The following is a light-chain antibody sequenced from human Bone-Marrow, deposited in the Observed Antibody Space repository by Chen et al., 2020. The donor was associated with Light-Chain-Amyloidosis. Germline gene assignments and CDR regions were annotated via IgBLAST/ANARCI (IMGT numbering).Light chain of an antibody. V-gene: IGLV1-51*01. CDR2: DNH. CDR3: GAWDITLSARV. Sequence: SVLTQPPSVSAAPGQSVTLSCSGDISNIGKNYVSWYQQYPGTAPKLLIFDNHQRPSGIPDRFSGSKSGTSATLIISGLQTGDEADYYCGAWDITLSARVFGGGTKLTVL. CDR1: ISNIGKNY. J-gene: IGLJ3*02.